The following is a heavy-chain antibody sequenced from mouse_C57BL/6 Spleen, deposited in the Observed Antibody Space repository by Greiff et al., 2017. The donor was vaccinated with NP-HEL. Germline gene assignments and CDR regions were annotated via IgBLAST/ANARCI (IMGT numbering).Heavy chain of an antibody. Sequence: VQLQQSGPELVKPGASVKISCKASGYTFTDYYMNWVKQSHGKSLEWIGDINPNSGGTSYNQKFKGKATLTVDKSSSTAYMELRSLTSEDSAVYYCARMYGSRVGYFDVWGTGTTVTVSS. V-gene: IGHV1-26*01. CDR3: ARMYGSRVGYFDV. J-gene: IGHJ1*03. CDR1: GYTFTDYY. CDR2: INPNSGGT. D-gene: IGHD1-1*01.